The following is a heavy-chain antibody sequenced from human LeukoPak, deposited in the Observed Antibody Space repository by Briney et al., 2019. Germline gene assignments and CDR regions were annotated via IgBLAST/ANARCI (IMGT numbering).Heavy chain of an antibody. CDR2: IYTSGSS. J-gene: IGHJ4*02. CDR3: ARDLGAVGSGSPFEVGY. CDR1: GGSISPYY. V-gene: IGHV4-4*07. Sequence: SETLSLTCTVSGGSISPYYWSWIRQPAGQGLEWIGRIYTSGSSNYNPSLKSRATMSVDTSKNQFSLKLSSVTAADTAVYYCARDLGAVGSGSPFEVGYWGQGSLVTVSS. D-gene: IGHD3-10*01.